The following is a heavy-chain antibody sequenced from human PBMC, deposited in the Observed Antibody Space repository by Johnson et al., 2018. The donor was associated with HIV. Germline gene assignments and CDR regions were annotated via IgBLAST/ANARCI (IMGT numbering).Heavy chain of an antibody. CDR1: GFTFSSYD. CDR2: IGTAGDT. J-gene: IGHJ3*02. D-gene: IGHD3-22*01. Sequence: MLLVESGGGLVQPGGSLRLSCAASGFTFSSYDMHWVRQATGKGLEWVSAIGTAGDTYYPGSVKGRFTISRENAKNSLYLQMNSLRAEDTAVYYCARSEYDYYDSSGYDAFDIWGQGTMVTVSS. CDR3: ARSEYDYYDSSGYDAFDI. V-gene: IGHV3-13*01.